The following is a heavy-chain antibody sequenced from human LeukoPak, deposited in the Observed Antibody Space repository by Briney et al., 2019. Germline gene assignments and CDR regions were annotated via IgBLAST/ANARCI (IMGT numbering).Heavy chain of an antibody. CDR1: GFTFSSYA. Sequence: PGGSLRLSCAASGFTFSSYAMHWVRQAPGKGLEWVVVISYDGSNKYYADSVKGRFTISRDNAKNSPYLQMNSLRAEDTAVYYCARDRYERTRLSYYYYGMDVWGQGTTVTVSS. CDR3: ARDRYERTRLSYYYYGMDV. J-gene: IGHJ6*02. D-gene: IGHD3-3*01. V-gene: IGHV3-30-3*01. CDR2: ISYDGSNK.